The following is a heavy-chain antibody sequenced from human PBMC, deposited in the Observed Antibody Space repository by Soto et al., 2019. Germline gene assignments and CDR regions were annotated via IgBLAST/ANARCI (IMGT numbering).Heavy chain of an antibody. J-gene: IGHJ6*02. CDR3: ARGAGGGAAAGTDYYYYGMAV. CDR2: INHSGST. V-gene: IGHV4-34*01. CDR1: DESITGYY. Sequence: SETLSLTCAVYDESITGYYWRWISQPPRRCMERIGEINHSGSTNYNPSLKSRVTISVDTSKNQFSLKLSSVTAADTAVYYCARGAGGGAAAGTDYYYYGMAVWGHGTTVTVSS. D-gene: IGHD6-13*01.